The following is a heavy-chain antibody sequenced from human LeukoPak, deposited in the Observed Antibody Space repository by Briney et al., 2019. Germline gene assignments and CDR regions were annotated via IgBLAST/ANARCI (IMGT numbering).Heavy chain of an antibody. D-gene: IGHD3-10*01. CDR2: INPNSGGT. CDR1: GYTFTGYY. CDR3: AREGDYYGSGAYFDY. V-gene: IGHV1-2*02. Sequence: GASVKVSCKASGYTFTGYYIHWVRQAPGQGLEWMGWINPNSGGTNYAQKFQGRVTMTRDTSISTAYMELSRLRSDDTAVYYCAREGDYYGSGAYFDYWGQGTLVTVSS. J-gene: IGHJ4*02.